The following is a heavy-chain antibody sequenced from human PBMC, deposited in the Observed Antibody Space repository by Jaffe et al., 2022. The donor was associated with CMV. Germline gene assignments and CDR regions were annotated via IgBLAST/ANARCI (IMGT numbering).Heavy chain of an antibody. J-gene: IGHJ6*02. D-gene: IGHD5-12*01. CDR2: ISSSGSTI. CDR3: ARDGGEEMATIPPYYYGMDV. Sequence: QVQLVESGGGLVKPGGSLRLSCAASGFTFSDYYMSWIRQAPGKGLEWVSYISSSGSTIYYADSVKGRFTISRDNAKNSLYLQMNSLRAEDTAVYYCARDGGEEMATIPPYYYGMDVWGQGTTVTVSS. CDR1: GFTFSDYY. V-gene: IGHV3-11*01.